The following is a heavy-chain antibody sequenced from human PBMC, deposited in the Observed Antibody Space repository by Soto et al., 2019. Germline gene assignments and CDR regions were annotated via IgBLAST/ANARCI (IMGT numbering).Heavy chain of an antibody. CDR2: ISSDGDNI. Sequence: EVQLIESGGGWVQPGTSLRVSCAASGFTFHEYAMHWVRQAPGKGLEWGSGISSDGDNIAYADSVQGRFTVFRDNAKNSLYLQMNSLRAEDTALYYCTKGGYDLIYYFGMDVWGQGTTVTVSS. D-gene: IGHD5-12*01. J-gene: IGHJ6*02. CDR3: TKGGYDLIYYFGMDV. CDR1: GFTFHEYA. V-gene: IGHV3-9*01.